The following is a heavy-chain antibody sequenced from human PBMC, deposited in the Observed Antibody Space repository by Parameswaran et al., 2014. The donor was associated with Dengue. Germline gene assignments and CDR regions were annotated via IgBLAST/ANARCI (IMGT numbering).Heavy chain of an antibody. D-gene: IGHD1-26*01. CDR3: ARDSFQVGATWRGYFDY. J-gene: IGHJ4*02. CDR2: ISSSGSTI. V-gene: IGHV3-48*03. Sequence: WIRQPPGKGLEWVSYISSSGSTIYYADSVKGRFTISRDNAKNSLYLQMNSLRAEDTAVYYCARDSFQVGATWRGYFDYWGQGTLVTVSS.